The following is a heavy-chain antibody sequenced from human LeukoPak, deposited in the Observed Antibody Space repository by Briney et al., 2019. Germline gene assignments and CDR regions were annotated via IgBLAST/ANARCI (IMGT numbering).Heavy chain of an antibody. Sequence: GGSLRLSCAASGFTFSSYSMNWVRQAPGKGLEWVSSISSSSSYIYYADSVKGRFTISRDNAKDSLYLQMNSLRAEDTAVYYCARAGWTVTTVDYWGQGTLVTVSS. CDR3: ARAGWTVTTVDY. J-gene: IGHJ4*02. D-gene: IGHD4-17*01. CDR1: GFTFSSYS. CDR2: ISSSSSYI. V-gene: IGHV3-21*01.